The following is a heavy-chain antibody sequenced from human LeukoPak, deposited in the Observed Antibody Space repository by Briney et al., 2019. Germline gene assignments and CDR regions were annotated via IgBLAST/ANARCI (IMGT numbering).Heavy chain of an antibody. CDR1: GYTLTELS. V-gene: IGHV1-24*01. D-gene: IGHD3-3*01. Sequence: GASVKVSCKVSGYTLTELSMHWVRQAPGKGLEWMGGFDPEDGETIYAQKFQGRVTMTEDTSTDTAYMELSSLRSEDTAVYHCTSILEWDWFDPWGQGTLVTVSS. CDR2: FDPEDGET. J-gene: IGHJ5*02. CDR3: TSILEWDWFDP.